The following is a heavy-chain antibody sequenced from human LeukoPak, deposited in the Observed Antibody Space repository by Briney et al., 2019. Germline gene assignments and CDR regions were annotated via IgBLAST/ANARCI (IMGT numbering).Heavy chain of an antibody. D-gene: IGHD4-11*01. CDR1: GGSISSYY. CDR2: ICYSGST. J-gene: IGHJ4*02. Sequence: PSETLSLTCTVSGGSISSYYWSWIRQPPGKGLEWIGYICYSGSTNYNPSLKSRVTISVDTSKNQFSLKLSSVTAADTAVYYCARVTGRATTVTTEANFDYWGQGTLVTVSS. V-gene: IGHV4-59*01. CDR3: ARVTGRATTVTTEANFDY.